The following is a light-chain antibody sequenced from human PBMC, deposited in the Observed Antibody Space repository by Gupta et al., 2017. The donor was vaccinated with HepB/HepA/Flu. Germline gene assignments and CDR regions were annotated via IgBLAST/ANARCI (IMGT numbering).Light chain of an antibody. V-gene: IGKV2-30*01. CDR1: ESLVNSDGNTY. CDR2: KIS. Sequence: DVVMTQSPLSLPVTLGQPASISCRSSESLVNSDGNTYLTWFQQRPGQSPRHLIYKISNRDSGVPDRFSGSGSGTNFTLKISRVEAEDVGIYYCMQGSHWRGFTFGPGTKVDMK. CDR3: MQGSHWRGFT. J-gene: IGKJ3*01.